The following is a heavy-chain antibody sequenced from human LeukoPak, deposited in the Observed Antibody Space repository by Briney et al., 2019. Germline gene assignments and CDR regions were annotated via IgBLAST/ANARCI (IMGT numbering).Heavy chain of an antibody. CDR3: AKKGQADDNGKPD. CDR2: IRRGVGST. CDR1: GFTFSSYW. J-gene: IGHJ4*02. Sequence: GGSLRLSCAASGFTFSSYWMSWVRQAPGKGLECVSAIRRGVGSTYYADSVKGRFTISRDNSKTTLYLQMNNLRADDTAVYYCAKKGQADDNGKPDWGQGTLVTVSS. D-gene: IGHD1-1*01. V-gene: IGHV3-23*01.